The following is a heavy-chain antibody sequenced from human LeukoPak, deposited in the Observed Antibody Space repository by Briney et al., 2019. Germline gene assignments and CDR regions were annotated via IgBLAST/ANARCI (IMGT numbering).Heavy chain of an antibody. CDR3: ARVIGIYCSGGSCYRRGYFDY. CDR2: INPNSGGT. J-gene: IGHJ4*02. D-gene: IGHD2-15*01. V-gene: IGHV1-2*02. CDR1: GYTFTSYY. Sequence: GASVKVSCKASGYTFTSYYMHWVRQAPGQGLEWMGWINPNSGGTNYAQKFQGRVTMTRDTSISTAYMELSRLRSDDTAVYYCARVIGIYCSGGSCYRRGYFDYWGQGTLVTVSS.